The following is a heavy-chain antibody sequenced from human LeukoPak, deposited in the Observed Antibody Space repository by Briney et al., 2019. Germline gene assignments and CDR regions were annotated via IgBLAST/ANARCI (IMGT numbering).Heavy chain of an antibody. Sequence: VASVKLSCKASGYTFTGYYMHWVRQAPGQGLEWMGWINPNSGGTNYAQKFQGRVTMTRDTSIGTAYMELSRPRSDDTAVYFCARVYGRNGVDYWGQGTLVTVSS. CDR2: INPNSGGT. J-gene: IGHJ4*02. CDR1: GYTFTGYY. D-gene: IGHD4-17*01. V-gene: IGHV1-2*02. CDR3: ARVYGRNGVDY.